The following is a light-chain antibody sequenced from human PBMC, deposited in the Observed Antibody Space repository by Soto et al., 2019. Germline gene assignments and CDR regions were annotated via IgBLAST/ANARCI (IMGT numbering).Light chain of an antibody. Sequence: QSVLTQPPSVSEAPRQRVTISCSGSSSNIGNNAVNWYQQLPGQAPKIVIYYDDLLTSGVSDRFSGSKSGISASLAISDLQSDDEDDYYCAAWDDSLNAYVFGPGTKVTVL. CDR2: YDD. CDR3: AAWDDSLNAYV. J-gene: IGLJ1*01. CDR1: SSNIGNNA. V-gene: IGLV1-36*01.